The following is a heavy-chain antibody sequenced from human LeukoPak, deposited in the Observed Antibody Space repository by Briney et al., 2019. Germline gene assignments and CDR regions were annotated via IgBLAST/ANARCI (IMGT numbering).Heavy chain of an antibody. J-gene: IGHJ4*02. V-gene: IGHV1-46*01. D-gene: IGHD6-19*01. CDR3: ARGLLSAVEY. Sequence: ASVKVSCKASGYTFTGYCMHWVRQAPGQGLEWMGIINPSDDSTRYAQKFQGRVTMTKDTSTNTVYMHLSSLSSDDTAVYYCARGLLSAVEYWGQGTLVTVSS. CDR2: INPSDDST. CDR1: GYTFTGYC.